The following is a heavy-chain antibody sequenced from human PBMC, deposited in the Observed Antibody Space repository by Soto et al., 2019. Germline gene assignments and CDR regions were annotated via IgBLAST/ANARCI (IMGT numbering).Heavy chain of an antibody. V-gene: IGHV4-59*08. CDR1: GGSIGSFY. Sequence: WETLSLTCTVSGGSIGSFYWSWIRQCPGKGREWIGYIYYSGSTDYNPSLKSRVTISIDTSKNQFSLKLSSVTAADTAAYYCARHLHTYGSRKYYYAMDVWGQGTTVTVS. J-gene: IGHJ6*02. CDR3: ARHLHTYGSRKYYYAMDV. D-gene: IGHD5-18*01. CDR2: IYYSGST.